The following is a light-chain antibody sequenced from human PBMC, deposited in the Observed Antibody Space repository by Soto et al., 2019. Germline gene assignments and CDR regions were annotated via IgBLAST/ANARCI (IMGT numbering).Light chain of an antibody. Sequence: QSVLTQPASVSGSPGQSITISCTGTSSDVGSYNLVSWYQQQPGKAPKLIIYEVTKRPSGVSNRFAGSKSGNTASLTISGLQAEDEAEYYCNSYADSNTYVFGTGTKLTVL. J-gene: IGLJ1*01. CDR1: SSDVGSYNL. CDR2: EVT. CDR3: NSYADSNTYV. V-gene: IGLV2-23*02.